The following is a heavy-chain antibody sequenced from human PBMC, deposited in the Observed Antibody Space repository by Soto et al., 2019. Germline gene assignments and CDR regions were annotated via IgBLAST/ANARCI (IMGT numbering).Heavy chain of an antibody. J-gene: IGHJ3*02. CDR1: GYTCTSYG. V-gene: IGHV1-18*04. D-gene: IGHD6-6*01. CDR3: ARVSPPLGSSSPDDFDI. CDR2: ISAYNGNT. Sequence: GASVKVPCKAAGYTCTSYGISWVRQAPGQGLEWMGWISAYNGNTNYAQKLQGRVTMTTDTSTSTAYMELRSLRSEDTAVYYCARVSPPLGSSSPDDFDIWGQGTMVTVSS.